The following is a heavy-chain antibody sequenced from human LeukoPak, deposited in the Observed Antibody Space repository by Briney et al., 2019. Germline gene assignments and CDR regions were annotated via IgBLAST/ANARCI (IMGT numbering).Heavy chain of an antibody. CDR2: IYPGDSDT. Sequence: YWIGWVRQMPGKGLEWMGIIYPGDSDTRYSPSFEGQVTISDDKAINTAYLQWSSLKASDTAIYYCARVSWPNWFDPWGQGTLVIVSS. CDR1: YW. CDR3: ARVSWPNWFDP. J-gene: IGHJ5*02. D-gene: IGHD2-8*01. V-gene: IGHV5-51*01.